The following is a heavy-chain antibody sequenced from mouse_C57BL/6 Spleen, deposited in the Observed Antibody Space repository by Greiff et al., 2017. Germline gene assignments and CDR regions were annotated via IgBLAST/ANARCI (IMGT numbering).Heavy chain of an antibody. V-gene: IGHV2-5*01. Sequence: QVQLKQSGPGLVQPSQSLSITCTVSGFSLTSYGVHWVRQSPGKGLEWLGVIWRGGSTDYNAAFMSRLSITKDNSKSQVFFKMNSLQADDTAIYXCAKGGSYDGYYLYYALDYWGQGTSVTVSS. D-gene: IGHD2-3*01. J-gene: IGHJ4*01. CDR1: GFSLTSYG. CDR3: AKGGSYDGYYLYYALDY. CDR2: IWRGGST.